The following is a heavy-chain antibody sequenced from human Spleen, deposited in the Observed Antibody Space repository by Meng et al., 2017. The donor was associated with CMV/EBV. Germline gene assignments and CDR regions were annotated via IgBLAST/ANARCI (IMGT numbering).Heavy chain of an antibody. V-gene: IGHV2-5*01. J-gene: IGHJ4*02. Sequence: SGPTLVKPTQTLTLTCSLSGLSLTTRGAGVGWIRQPPGKALEWLALIYWNGDERYSPSLKNRVTITKESSGRRVGLTLTNLVTAATGTYFCTLPARHYSSGIYYVPFGYWGQGTVVTVSS. D-gene: IGHD3-10*02. CDR2: IYWNGDE. CDR3: TLPARHYSSGIYYVPFGY. CDR1: GLSLTTRGAG.